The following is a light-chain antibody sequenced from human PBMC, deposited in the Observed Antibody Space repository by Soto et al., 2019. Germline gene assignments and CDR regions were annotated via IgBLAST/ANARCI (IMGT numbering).Light chain of an antibody. CDR3: KQYYHSPPLT. Sequence: DIVMTQSPDSLAVSLGERATINCKSSQSVLYNFNNRDYLAWYQQKPGQPPKLLIYWASIRASGVPDRFSGSGSGTEFALTISSLQAEDVAVYYCKQYYHSPPLTFGQGTKLEIK. V-gene: IGKV4-1*01. CDR2: WAS. CDR1: QSVLYNFNNRDY. J-gene: IGKJ2*01.